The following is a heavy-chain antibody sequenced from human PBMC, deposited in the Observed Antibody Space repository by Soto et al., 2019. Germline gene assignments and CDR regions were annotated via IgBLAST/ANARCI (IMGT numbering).Heavy chain of an antibody. J-gene: IGHJ4*02. CDR1: GFTFSNYW. V-gene: IGHV3-74*01. D-gene: IGHD4-17*01. CDR2: IKGDEITT. Sequence: EVQLVESGENLVQPGGSLRLSCAASGFTFSNYWIHWVRQAPGKGLVWVSRIKGDEITTNYADSVKGRFTTSRDNAKNTVFLQMHSLRAEDTALYYCARGLYGAYGQDFWGQGILVTVSS. CDR3: ARGLYGAYGQDF.